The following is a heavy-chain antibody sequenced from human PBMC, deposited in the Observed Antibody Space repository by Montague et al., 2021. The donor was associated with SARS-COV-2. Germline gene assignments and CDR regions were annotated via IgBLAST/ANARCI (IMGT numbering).Heavy chain of an antibody. CDR1: GASMSSRIYY. CDR2: KYYSGSN. J-gene: IGHJ4*02. Sequence: SETLSLTCTVSGASMSSRIYYWGWIRQPPGKGLEWNGFKYYSGSNYDNPNLKSRVTISVDTSKNQFSLKLSSVTAAGTAVYDCATLPSSITIFGVVQGYYFDDWGRGTLVTVSS. V-gene: IGHV4-39*01. CDR3: ATLPSSITIFGVVQGYYFDD. D-gene: IGHD3-3*01.